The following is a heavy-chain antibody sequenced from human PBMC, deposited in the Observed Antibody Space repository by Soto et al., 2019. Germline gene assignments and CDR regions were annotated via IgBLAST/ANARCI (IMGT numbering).Heavy chain of an antibody. D-gene: IGHD6-19*01. V-gene: IGHV3-23*01. CDR1: GFTFSSYA. J-gene: IGHJ4*02. Sequence: SGGSLRLSCAASGFTFSSYAMSWVLQAPGKGLEWVSAISGSGGSTYYADSVKGRFTISRDNSKNTLYLQMNSLRAEDTAVYYCAPMIAVAGVSISDWGQGTLVTVSS. CDR2: ISGSGGST. CDR3: APMIAVAGVSISD.